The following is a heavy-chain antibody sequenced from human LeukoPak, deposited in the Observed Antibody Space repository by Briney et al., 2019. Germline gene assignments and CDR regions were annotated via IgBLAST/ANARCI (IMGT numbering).Heavy chain of an antibody. D-gene: IGHD3-9*01. CDR3: ARMFSLRYFDWLSPLDAFDI. Sequence: ASVKVSCKASGYTFTSYDINWVRQATGQGLEWMGWMNPNSGNTGYAQKFQGRVTMTRNTSISTAYMELSSLRSEDTAVYYCARMFSLRYFDWLSPLDAFDIWGQGTMVTVSS. V-gene: IGHV1-8*01. CDR1: GYTFTSYD. J-gene: IGHJ3*02. CDR2: MNPNSGNT.